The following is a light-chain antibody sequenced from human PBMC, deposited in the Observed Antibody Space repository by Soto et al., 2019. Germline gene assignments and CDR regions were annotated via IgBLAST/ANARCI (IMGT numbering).Light chain of an antibody. Sequence: QSVLTQPASVSGSPGQSITISCSGTSSDIGSYDHVAWYQQHPGKAPKLIIYEGNKRPSGVSNRFSGSRSGNTASLTISGLQAEDEADYYCCSYTDGSSLLFGGGTQLTVL. CDR3: CSYTDGSSLL. J-gene: IGLJ7*01. V-gene: IGLV2-23*01. CDR1: SSDIGSYDH. CDR2: EGN.